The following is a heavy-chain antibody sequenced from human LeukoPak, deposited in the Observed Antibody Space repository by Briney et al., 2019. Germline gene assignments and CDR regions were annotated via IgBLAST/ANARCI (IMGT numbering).Heavy chain of an antibody. CDR1: VASVRNARIIY. CDR3: AASTVVAGPFDS. CDR2: IYYSGHT. Sequence: SETLSLTCGVSVASVRNARIIYWGWIRQPPGKGLEWIGSIYYSGHTYYNPSLNSRVTISVDTSRNLFSLRMTSVPATDTAIYYCAASTVVAGPFDSWGQGALVTVSS. V-gene: IGHV4-39*02. J-gene: IGHJ4*02. D-gene: IGHD6-19*01.